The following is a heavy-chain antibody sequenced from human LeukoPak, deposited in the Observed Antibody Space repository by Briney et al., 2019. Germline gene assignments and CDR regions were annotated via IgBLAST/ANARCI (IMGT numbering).Heavy chain of an antibody. CDR1: GITFCNNW. J-gene: IGHJ5*02. CDR2: INSDGGGA. Sequence: GGSLRLSCAASGITFCNNWMHWVRQGPGKGLVWISRINSDGGGAIYADSVKGRFTVSRDNAKNTLYLQMNSLRAEDTAVYYCARDVPHNWFDTWGQGTLVSVSS. CDR3: ARDVPHNWFDT. V-gene: IGHV3-74*01.